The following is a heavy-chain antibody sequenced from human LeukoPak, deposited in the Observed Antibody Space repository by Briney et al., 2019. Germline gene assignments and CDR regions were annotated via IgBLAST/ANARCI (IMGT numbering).Heavy chain of an antibody. V-gene: IGHV4-61*02. Sequence: PSQTLSLTCTVSGGSISSGSYYWSWIRQPAGKGLEWIGRIYTSGSTNYNPSLKSRGTIPVDTSKSQFSLTLSSVTAADTAVYYCARAQNYYDSSGRIHWYFDLWGRGTLVTVSS. CDR2: IYTSGST. CDR3: ARAQNYYDSSGRIHWYFDL. J-gene: IGHJ2*01. CDR1: GGSISSGSYY. D-gene: IGHD3-22*01.